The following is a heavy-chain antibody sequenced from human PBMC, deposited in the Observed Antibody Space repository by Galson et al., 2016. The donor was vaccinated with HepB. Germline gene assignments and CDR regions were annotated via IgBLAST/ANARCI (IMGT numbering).Heavy chain of an antibody. CDR3: VQGSTAPAV. D-gene: IGHD2-2*01. CDR1: GFTFRNYG. V-gene: IGHV3-23*01. CDR2: ISRSGDST. J-gene: IGHJ6*04. Sequence: SLRLSCASSGFTFRNYGMTWVPQAPGKGLEVVSSISRSGDSTDYADSVKGRFTISRDNSKNTLSLQMNSLTADDTAIYYCVQGSTAPAVWGKGTTVTVSS.